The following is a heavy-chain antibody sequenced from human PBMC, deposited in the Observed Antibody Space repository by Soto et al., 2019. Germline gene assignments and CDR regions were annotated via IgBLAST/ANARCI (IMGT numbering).Heavy chain of an antibody. CDR1: GGTFSSYA. V-gene: IGHV1-69*12. CDR2: IIPIFGTA. D-gene: IGHD2-15*01. CDR3: AREIGGYCSGGSCSLDY. J-gene: IGHJ4*02. Sequence: QVQLVQSGAEVKKPGSSVKVSCKASGGTFSSYAISWVRQAPGQGLEWMGGIIPIFGTANYAQKFQGRVTITADESTSTADMEVSSLRSEDTAVYYCAREIGGYCSGGSCSLDYWGQGTLVTVSS.